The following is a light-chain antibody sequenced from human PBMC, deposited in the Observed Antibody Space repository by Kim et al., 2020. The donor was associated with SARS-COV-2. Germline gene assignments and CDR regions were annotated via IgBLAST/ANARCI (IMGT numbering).Light chain of an antibody. Sequence: GQKVTISYSGSASNIGKNYVSWYQQFPGTAPKLLIYDNNKRPSGIPDRFSASKSGTSATLGITGLQTGDEADYYCEAWDSSLIAGVFGGGTQLTVL. CDR1: ASNIGKNY. CDR3: EAWDSSLIAGV. CDR2: DNN. J-gene: IGLJ3*02. V-gene: IGLV1-51*01.